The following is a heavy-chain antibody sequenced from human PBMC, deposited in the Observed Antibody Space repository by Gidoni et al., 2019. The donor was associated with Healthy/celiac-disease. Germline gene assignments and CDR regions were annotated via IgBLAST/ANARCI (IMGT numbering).Heavy chain of an antibody. V-gene: IGHV4-34*01. Sequence: QVQLQQWGAGLLKPSETLSLTCAVYGGSFSGYYWSWIRQPPGKGLEWIGEINHSGSTNYNPSLKSRVTISVDTSKNQFSLKLSSVTAADTAVYYCARTRRNLMVYANYYGMDVWGQGTTVTVSS. CDR3: ARTRRNLMVYANYYGMDV. CDR2: INHSGST. CDR1: GGSFSGYY. J-gene: IGHJ6*02. D-gene: IGHD2-8*01.